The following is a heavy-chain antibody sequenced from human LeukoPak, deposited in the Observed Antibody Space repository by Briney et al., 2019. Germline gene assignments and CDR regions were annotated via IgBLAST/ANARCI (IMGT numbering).Heavy chain of an antibody. CDR2: IYYSGST. V-gene: IGHV4-59*06. CDR1: GGSISSYY. Sequence: SETLSLTCTVSGGSISSYYWSWIRQHPGKGLEWIGYIYYSGSTYYNPSLKSRVTISVDTSKNQLSLKLSSVTAADTAVYYCARESLLATITSDYYYYYGMDVWGQGTTVTVSS. J-gene: IGHJ6*02. D-gene: IGHD5-12*01. CDR3: ARESLLATITSDYYYYYGMDV.